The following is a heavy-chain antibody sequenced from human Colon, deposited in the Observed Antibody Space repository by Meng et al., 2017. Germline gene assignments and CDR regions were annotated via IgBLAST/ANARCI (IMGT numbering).Heavy chain of an antibody. J-gene: IGHJ4*02. V-gene: IGHV4-31*03. CDR3: ARDPLAVGPTDRGLDS. CDR2: ISSGGIS. Sequence: QVQLQESGPRLVKPSQTLSLTCTVSGDSVSSNSYYWTWIRQHPGTGLEWIGYISSGGISHYNPSLKSRITMSIDTSKNQFSLQLTSVTAADTAIYYCARDPLAVGPTDRGLDSWGQGTLVTVSS. CDR1: GDSVSSNSYY. D-gene: IGHD1-26*01.